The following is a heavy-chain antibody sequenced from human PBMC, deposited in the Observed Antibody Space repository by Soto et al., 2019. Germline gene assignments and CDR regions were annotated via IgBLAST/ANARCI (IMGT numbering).Heavy chain of an antibody. V-gene: IGHV4-59*01. CDR3: ARLRRMPAYLDY. J-gene: IGHJ4*02. D-gene: IGHD2-2*01. CDR2: IKYSGST. Sequence: PSETLSLTCTVSGASIRSDSWSWIRQPPGKGLEWIAYIKYSGSTNSNPSLRSRITIAVDTSTNQVSLKLTFVTAADTAVYYCARLRRMPAYLDYWGQGTPVTVSS. CDR1: GASIRSDS.